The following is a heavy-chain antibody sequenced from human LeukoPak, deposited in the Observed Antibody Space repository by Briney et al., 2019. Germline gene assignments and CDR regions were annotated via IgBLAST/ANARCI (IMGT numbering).Heavy chain of an antibody. Sequence: PGGSLRLSCAAFGFTFNNYAMLWVRQAPGKGLDWVAVISYDGSNKYYADSVKGRFTISRDNSKNTLYLQMNSLRAEDTAVYYCAKDSSVGATNWFDPWGQGTLVTVSS. CDR2: ISYDGSNK. CDR1: GFTFNNYA. CDR3: AKDSSVGATNWFDP. V-gene: IGHV3-30*04. D-gene: IGHD1-26*01. J-gene: IGHJ5*02.